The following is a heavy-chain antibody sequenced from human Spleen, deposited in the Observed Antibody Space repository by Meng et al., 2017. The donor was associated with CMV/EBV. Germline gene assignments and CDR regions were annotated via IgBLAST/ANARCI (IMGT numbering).Heavy chain of an antibody. Sequence: ASVKVSCKASGGTFSSYAISWVRQAPGQGLEWMGWTNPNNGHTGYAQNFQGRVTMTRNTSISTAYMELSSLRYEDTAVYYCVRGNWGDYWGQGTLVTVSS. CDR2: TNPNNGHT. D-gene: IGHD7-27*01. CDR1: GGTFSSYA. V-gene: IGHV1-8*02. CDR3: VRGNWGDY. J-gene: IGHJ4*02.